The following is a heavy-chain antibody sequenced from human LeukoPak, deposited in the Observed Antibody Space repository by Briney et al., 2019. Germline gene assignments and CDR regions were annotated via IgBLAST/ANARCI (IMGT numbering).Heavy chain of an antibody. D-gene: IGHD3-3*01. V-gene: IGHV1-18*01. CDR1: GYTFTSYG. J-gene: IGHJ4*02. Sequence: ASVKVSCKASGYTFTSYGISWVRQAPGQGLEWMGWISAYNGNTNYAQKLQGRVTMTTDTSTSTAYMELRSLRSDDTAVYYCARGGYVNYDFWSGSDTYDYWGQGTLVTVSS. CDR2: ISAYNGNT. CDR3: ARGGYVNYDFWSGSDTYDY.